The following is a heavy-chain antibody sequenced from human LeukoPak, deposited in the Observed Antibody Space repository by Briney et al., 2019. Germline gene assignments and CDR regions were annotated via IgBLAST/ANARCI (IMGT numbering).Heavy chain of an antibody. CDR1: GFTFSSYS. D-gene: IGHD6-6*01. J-gene: IGHJ4*02. Sequence: GGSLRLSCAASGFTFSSYSMNWVRQAPGERLEWVSSISSSSTYIYYADSVKGRFTISRDDAKDSLFLQINSLRAEDTAVYYCAKWKYSNSGIDDYWGQGTLVTVSS. CDR3: AKWKYSNSGIDDY. V-gene: IGHV3-21*04. CDR2: ISSSSTYI.